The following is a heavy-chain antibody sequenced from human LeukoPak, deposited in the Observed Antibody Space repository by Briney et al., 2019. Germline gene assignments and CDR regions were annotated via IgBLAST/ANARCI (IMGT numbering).Heavy chain of an antibody. D-gene: IGHD2-21*01. J-gene: IGHJ4*02. CDR3: ALGSCGDRTYDY. CDR1: GFTFSSYS. V-gene: IGHV3-21*01. CDR2: ISSSSSYI. Sequence: GGSLRLSCAASGFTFSSYSMNWVRQAPGKGLEWVSSISSSSSYIYYADSVKGRFTISRDNSKNTLYLQMNSLRAEDTAVYYCALGSCGDRTYDYWGQGALVTVSS.